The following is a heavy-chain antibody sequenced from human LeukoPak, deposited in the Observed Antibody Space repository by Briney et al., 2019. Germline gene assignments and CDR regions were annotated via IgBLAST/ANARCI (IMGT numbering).Heavy chain of an antibody. CDR1: GVPFSVYE. CDR2: IGSSGTTI. CDR3: ARLAVASDLDD. Sequence: GGSLRLSCAVSGVPFSVYEMNWVRQAPGKGLEWVSNIGSSGTTIYYADSVRGRFSISRDNAKSSLYLQMNRLRVEDTAVYYSARLAVASDLDDWGQGALVTVSS. V-gene: IGHV3-48*03. J-gene: IGHJ4*02. D-gene: IGHD6-19*01.